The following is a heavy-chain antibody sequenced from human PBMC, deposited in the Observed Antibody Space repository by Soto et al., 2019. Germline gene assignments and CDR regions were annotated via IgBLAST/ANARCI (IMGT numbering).Heavy chain of an antibody. J-gene: IGHJ4*02. CDR3: AKDRDSCGYYYRNY. V-gene: IGHV3-23*01. Sequence: EVQLLESGGGLVQPGGSPRLSCAASGFTFSSYAMSWVRQAPGKGLEWVSAISGTGDSTYYADSVKGRFTISRDNSKNSLYLHINSLRAEATAVYYCAKDRDSCGYYYRNYWGQGTLVTVSS. CDR2: ISGTGDST. D-gene: IGHD3-22*01. CDR1: GFTFSSYA.